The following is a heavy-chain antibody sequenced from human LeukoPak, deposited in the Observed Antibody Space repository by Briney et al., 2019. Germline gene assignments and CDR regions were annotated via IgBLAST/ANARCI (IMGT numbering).Heavy chain of an antibody. Sequence: SETLSLTCTVSGDSLNGGNYYWTWIRQHPGKGLEWIGYIFTSGNTYYNPSLKGRLLTSVDTSKSQFSLRLTSVTAADTAVYYCARATLRGDPFDFWGQGIQVTVSS. CDR1: GDSLNGGNYY. CDR3: ARATLRGDPFDF. V-gene: IGHV4-31*03. CDR2: IFTSGNT. J-gene: IGHJ4*02. D-gene: IGHD2-21*02.